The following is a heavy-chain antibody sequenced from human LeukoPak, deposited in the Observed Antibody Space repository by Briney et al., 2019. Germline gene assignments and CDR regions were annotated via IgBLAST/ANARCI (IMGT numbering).Heavy chain of an antibody. J-gene: IGHJ4*02. CDR1: GFTFSSYW. CDR2: IKQDGSEE. Sequence: GGSLRLSCAASGFTFSSYWMHWVRQAPGKGLEWVANIKQDGSEEYYVDSVKGRFTISRDNAKNSLYLQMNSLRAEDTAVYYCARDFGYYDSSGYYPRDWGQGTLVTVSS. V-gene: IGHV3-7*01. D-gene: IGHD3-22*01. CDR3: ARDFGYYDSSGYYPRD.